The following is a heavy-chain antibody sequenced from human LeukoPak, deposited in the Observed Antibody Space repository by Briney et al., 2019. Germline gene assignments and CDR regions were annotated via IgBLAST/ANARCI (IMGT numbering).Heavy chain of an antibody. CDR1: GYTFTGYY. J-gene: IGHJ4*02. V-gene: IGHV1-2*06. Sequence: GASVKVSCKASGYTFTGYYMHWVRQAPGQGPEWMGRINPNSGSTNYAQKFQGRFTMTRDNSISTAYMELSRLRSDDTAVYYCARDRDRRSDYWGQGTLVTVSS. CDR2: INPNSGST. D-gene: IGHD3-22*01. CDR3: ARDRDRRSDY.